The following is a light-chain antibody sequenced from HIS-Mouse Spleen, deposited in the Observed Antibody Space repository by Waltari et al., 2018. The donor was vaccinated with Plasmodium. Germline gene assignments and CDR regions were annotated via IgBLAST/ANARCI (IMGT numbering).Light chain of an antibody. V-gene: IGKV1-8*01. Sequence: AIRMTQSPSSFSASTGDRVTITCRARQGISSYLALYQEKPGKAPKLLIYAASTLQSGVPSRFRGSGSGTEFTLTISCLQSEDFATYYCQQYYSYPLTFGGGTKVAIK. CDR2: AAS. J-gene: IGKJ4*02. CDR3: QQYYSYPLT. CDR1: QGISSY.